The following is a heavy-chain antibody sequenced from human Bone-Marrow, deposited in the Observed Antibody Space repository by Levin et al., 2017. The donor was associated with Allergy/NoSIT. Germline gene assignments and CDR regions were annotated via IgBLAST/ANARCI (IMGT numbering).Heavy chain of an antibody. D-gene: IGHD1-26*01. CDR2: IYYSGST. CDR1: GGSISSSSYY. J-gene: IGHJ4*02. Sequence: SETLSLTCTVSGGSISSSSYYWGWIRQPPGKGLEWIGSIYYSGSTYYNPSLKSRVTISVDTSKNQFSLKLSSVTAADTAVYYCASTGSYYYSFDYWGQGTLVTVSS. V-gene: IGHV4-39*01. CDR3: ASTGSYYYSFDY.